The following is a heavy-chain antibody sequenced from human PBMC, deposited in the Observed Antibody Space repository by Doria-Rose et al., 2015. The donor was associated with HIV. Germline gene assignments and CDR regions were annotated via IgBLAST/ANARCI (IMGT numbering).Heavy chain of an antibody. J-gene: IGHJ4*02. CDR2: IFSEDER. CDR1: GVSLSSPGMG. D-gene: IGHD6-13*01. Sequence: QVTLKESGPVLVKPTETLTLTCTVSGVSLSSPGMGVSWIRQPPGKALAWLANIFSEDERSYTTSLKSRLTISRGTSKSQVVLTMTDMDPVDTATYYCARIKSSRWYHKYYFDFWGQGTLVIVSA. CDR3: ARIKSSRWYHKYYFDF. V-gene: IGHV2-26*01.